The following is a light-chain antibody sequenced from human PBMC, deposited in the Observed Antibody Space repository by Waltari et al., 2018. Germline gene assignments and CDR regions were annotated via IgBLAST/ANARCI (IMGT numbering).Light chain of an antibody. CDR2: AAS. V-gene: IGKV1-6*01. Sequence: AIQMTQSPSSLSASVGDRVTITCRASQGIRNDLGWYQQKPGKAPKLLIYAASSLQSGVPSRFSGSGSGTDFTLTISSLQPEEFATYYGLQDCNYPWTFGQGTKVEIK. CDR3: LQDCNYPWT. CDR1: QGIRND. J-gene: IGKJ1*01.